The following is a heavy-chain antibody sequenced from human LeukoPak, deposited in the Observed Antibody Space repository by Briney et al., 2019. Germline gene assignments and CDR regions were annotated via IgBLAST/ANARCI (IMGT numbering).Heavy chain of an antibody. CDR1: GGSISSCDYY. CDR2: ISNSGST. V-gene: IGHV4-31*03. D-gene: IGHD4-23*01. CDR3: ATTTVVRGYYYYYMDV. Sequence: SQTLSLTCSVSGGSISSCDYYWSWIRQLPGKGLEWIGYISNSGSTHYNPSLKSRVTISVDTSKNQFSLKLSSVTAADTAVYYCATTTVVRGYYYYYMDVWGKGTTVTVSS. J-gene: IGHJ6*03.